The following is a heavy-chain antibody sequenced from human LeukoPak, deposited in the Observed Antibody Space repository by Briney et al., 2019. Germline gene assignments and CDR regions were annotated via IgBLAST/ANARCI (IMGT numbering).Heavy chain of an antibody. CDR1: GFTFSSYA. CDR2: ISGSGVTT. D-gene: IGHD1-26*01. CDR3: AKKVVVGATSPYSDFQD. V-gene: IGHV3-23*01. J-gene: IGHJ1*01. Sequence: GGSLRLSCAASGFTFSSYAMHWVRQAPGKGLEWVSAISGSGVTTHYAGSVKGRFSISRDNSKNILYLQMNSLRAEDTALYYCAKKVVVGATSPYSDFQDWGQGTLVTVSS.